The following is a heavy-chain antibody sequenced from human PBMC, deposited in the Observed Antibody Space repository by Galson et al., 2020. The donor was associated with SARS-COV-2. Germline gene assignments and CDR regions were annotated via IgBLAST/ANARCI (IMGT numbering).Heavy chain of an antibody. CDR3: ARDGGGWYVY. CDR2: ISYDGSYK. J-gene: IGHJ4*02. D-gene: IGHD6-19*01. V-gene: IGHV3-30-3*01. Sequence: TGGSLRLSCAASGFTFSSYAMHWVRQAPGKGLEWVAVISYDGSYKYYADSVKGRFTISRDNSKNTLYLQMNSLRAEDTAVYYCARDGGGWYVYWGQGTLVTVSS. CDR1: GFTFSSYA.